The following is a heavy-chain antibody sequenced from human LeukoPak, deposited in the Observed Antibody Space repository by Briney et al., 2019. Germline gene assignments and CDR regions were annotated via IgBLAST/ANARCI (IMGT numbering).Heavy chain of an antibody. CDR1: GYTFTSYA. CDR3: ARGRRRIVVVPAAKYNWFDP. Sequence: ASVKVSCKASGYTFTSYAMNWVRQAPGQGLGWMGWINTNTGNPTYAQGFTGRFVFSLDTSVSTAYLQISSLKAEDTAVYYCARGRRRIVVVPAAKYNWFDPWGQGTLVTVSS. J-gene: IGHJ5*02. CDR2: INTNTGNP. V-gene: IGHV7-4-1*02. D-gene: IGHD2-2*01.